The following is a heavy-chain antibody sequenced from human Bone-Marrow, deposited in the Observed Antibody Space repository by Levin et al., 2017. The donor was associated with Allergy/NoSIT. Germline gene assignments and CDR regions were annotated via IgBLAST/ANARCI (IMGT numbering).Heavy chain of an antibody. CDR2: IYTSGST. J-gene: IGHJ6*03. V-gene: IGHV4-61*02. CDR1: GGSISSGNYY. CDR3: ARVGHVRESSGTSWYSFSYYYMDV. D-gene: IGHD2-2*02. Sequence: SETLSLTCTVSGGSISSGNYYWSWIRQPAGERLEWIGRIYTSGSTNYNPSLKSRVTISLDTSKNQFSLKMTSVTAADTAVYYCARVGHVRESSGTSWYSFSYYYMDVWGKGTTVTVSS.